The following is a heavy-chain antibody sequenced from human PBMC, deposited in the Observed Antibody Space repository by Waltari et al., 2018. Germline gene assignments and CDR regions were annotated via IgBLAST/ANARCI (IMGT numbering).Heavy chain of an antibody. J-gene: IGHJ4*02. Sequence: GWIRQPPGKGLELIGNFFYRGSTYYNASLKSRVTISVDTSKNQFSLKMTSVTAADTAVYYCGRGGGGIYGSGSYDYWGQGTLVSVSS. D-gene: IGHD3-10*01. V-gene: IGHV4-39*01. CDR3: GRGGGGIYGSGSYDY. CDR2: FFYRGST.